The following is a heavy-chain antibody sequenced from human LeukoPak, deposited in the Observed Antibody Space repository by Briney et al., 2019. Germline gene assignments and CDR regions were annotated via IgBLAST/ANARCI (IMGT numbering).Heavy chain of an antibody. CDR3: ARDAGNSGYGCDL. CDR1: GFIFSQYS. J-gene: IGHJ5*02. V-gene: IGHV3-48*01. D-gene: IGHD5-12*01. CDR2: IRSSSET. Sequence: PGGSLRLSWAASGFIFSQYSMNWVRQAPGKGLEWVSHIRSSSETFYADSVKGRFTISRDNARNSLYLQMNNLRGEDTAIYYCARDAGNSGYGCDLWGQGTLVTVPS.